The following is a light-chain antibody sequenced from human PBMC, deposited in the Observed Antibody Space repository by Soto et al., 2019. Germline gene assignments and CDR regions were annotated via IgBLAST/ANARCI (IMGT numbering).Light chain of an antibody. CDR1: SSNIGSNS. J-gene: IGLJ3*02. CDR3: AAWDDSLSGWV. Sequence: QSVLTQPPSAPGTPGQRVTISCSGSSSNIGSNSVNWFQQLPGAAPKLLIYTNNQRPSGVPDRFSGSKSGTSASLAISGLQSEDEADYSCAAWDDSLSGWVFGGGTKVTVL. CDR2: TNN. V-gene: IGLV1-44*01.